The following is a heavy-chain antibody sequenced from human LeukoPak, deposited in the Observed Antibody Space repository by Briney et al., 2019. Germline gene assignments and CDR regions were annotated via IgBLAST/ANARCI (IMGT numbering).Heavy chain of an antibody. CDR2: INPNSGGT. CDR3: AREGSGYDYYFDY. Sequence: GASVKVSCKASGCTFTGYYMHWVQQAPGQGLEWMGWINPNSGGTNYAQKFQGWVTMTRDTSISTAYMELSRLRSDDTAVYYCAREGSGYDYYFDYWGQGTLVTVSS. CDR1: GCTFTGYY. D-gene: IGHD5-12*01. V-gene: IGHV1-2*04. J-gene: IGHJ4*02.